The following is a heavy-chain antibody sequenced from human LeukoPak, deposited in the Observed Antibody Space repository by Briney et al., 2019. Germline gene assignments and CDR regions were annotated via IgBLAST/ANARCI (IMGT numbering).Heavy chain of an antibody. J-gene: IGHJ6*03. CDR1: GYTFTSYG. D-gene: IGHD2-2*01. Sequence: GASVKVSCKASGYTFTSYGISWVRQAPGQGLEWMGWISAYNGNTNYAQKLQGRVTMTTDTSTSTAYMELRSLRSDDTAVYYCARGPPYCSSTSCAYYYMDVWGKGTTVTVSS. CDR3: ARGPPYCSSTSCAYYYMDV. CDR2: ISAYNGNT. V-gene: IGHV1-18*01.